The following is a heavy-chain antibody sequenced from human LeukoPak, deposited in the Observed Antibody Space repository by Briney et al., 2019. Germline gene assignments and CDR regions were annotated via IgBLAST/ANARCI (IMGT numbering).Heavy chain of an antibody. CDR1: GFTFSSYA. CDR3: AKQYSSSWYGVDY. J-gene: IGHJ4*02. CDR2: ISGSGGST. D-gene: IGHD6-13*01. V-gene: IGHV3-23*01. Sequence: GGSLRLPCAASGFTFSSYAMNWVRQAPGKGLEWVSAISGSGGSTYYADSVKGRFTISRDNSKNTLYLQMNSLRAEDTAVYYCAKQYSSSWYGVDYWGQGTLVTVSS.